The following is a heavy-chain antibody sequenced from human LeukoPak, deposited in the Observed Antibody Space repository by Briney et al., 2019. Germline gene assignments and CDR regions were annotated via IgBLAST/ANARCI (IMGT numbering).Heavy chain of an antibody. CDR2: IYHSGST. D-gene: IGHD1-26*01. J-gene: IGHJ3*02. CDR3: ARGSPVGATPMRAFDI. Sequence: PSETLSLTCAVSGGSISSGGYSWSWIRQTPGKGLEWIGYIYHSGSTYYNPSLKSRVTISVDRSKNQFSLKLSSVTAADTAVYYCARGSPVGATPMRAFDIWGQGTMVTVSS. V-gene: IGHV4-30-2*01. CDR1: GGSISSGGYS.